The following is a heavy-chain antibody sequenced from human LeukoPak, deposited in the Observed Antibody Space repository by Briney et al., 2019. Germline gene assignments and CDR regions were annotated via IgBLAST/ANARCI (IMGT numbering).Heavy chain of an antibody. Sequence: SETLSLTCTVSGASISSYYWSWIRQPAGKGLEWIGRIYSLVSPNYNPSLKSRVAMSVDTSKSQFSLKLNSVTAADTAVYHCARDRRDGYNSYYYFDFWGQGTLVRVST. J-gene: IGHJ4*02. CDR1: GASISSYY. CDR3: ARDRRDGYNSYYYFDF. CDR2: IYSLVSP. D-gene: IGHD5-24*01. V-gene: IGHV4-4*07.